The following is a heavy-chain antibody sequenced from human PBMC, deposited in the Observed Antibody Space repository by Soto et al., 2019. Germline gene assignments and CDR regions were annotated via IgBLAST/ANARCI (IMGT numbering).Heavy chain of an antibody. V-gene: IGHV4-30-4*01. D-gene: IGHD1-7*01. CDR2: IYHSGST. CDR3: ATDHALAGTTVSDY. Sequence: SETLSLTCAVSGDSISNGDYYWSWIRQPPGKGLEWIGYIYHSGSTYYNPSLKSRDSISVDTSKNHLSLKLSSGTAADTAVYYCATDHALAGTTVSDYWGQGTLVTVSS. CDR1: GDSISNGDYY. J-gene: IGHJ4*02.